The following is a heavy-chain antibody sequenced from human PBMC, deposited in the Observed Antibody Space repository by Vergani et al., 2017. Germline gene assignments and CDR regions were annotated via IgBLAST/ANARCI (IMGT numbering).Heavy chain of an antibody. J-gene: IGHJ4*02. V-gene: IGHV3-30*18. D-gene: IGHD2-21*02. CDR2: ISHDGSKK. CDR3: AKMGSVVVTEVAYYFDY. CDR1: GFTFSNYG. Sequence: QVQLVESGGGVVQPGRSLRFSCAASGFTFSNYGMHWVRQAPGKGLEWVAVISHDGSKKYYADSVKGRFTISRDNSKNTVFLQMNRLRAEDTAVYYCAKMGSVVVTEVAYYFDYWGQGTLVTVSS.